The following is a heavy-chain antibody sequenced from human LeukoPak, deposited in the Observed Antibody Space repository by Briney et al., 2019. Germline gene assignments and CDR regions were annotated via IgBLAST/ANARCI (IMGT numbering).Heavy chain of an antibody. CDR2: ISSSGTYI. J-gene: IGHJ4*02. CDR1: GFTFSSYG. CDR3: AREQSYSEEIVVVNPPFDY. V-gene: IGHV3-21*01. D-gene: IGHD2-21*01. Sequence: GGSLRLSCAASGFTFSSYGMNWVRQAPGKGLEWVSSISSSGTYIYFADSVKGQFTISRDNAKNSLYLQMNSLRAEDTALYYCAREQSYSEEIVVVNPPFDYWGQGTLVTVSS.